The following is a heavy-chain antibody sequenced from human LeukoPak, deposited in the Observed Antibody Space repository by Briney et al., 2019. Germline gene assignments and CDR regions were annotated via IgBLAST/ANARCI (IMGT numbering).Heavy chain of an antibody. CDR2: IYYSGST. J-gene: IGHJ4*02. CDR3: ASASDDSSGYSAFDY. Sequence: SETLSLTCTVSGGSISSYYWSWIRQPPGKGLEWIGYIYYSGSTNYNPSLKSRVTISVDTSKNQFSLKLSSVTAADTAVYYCASASDDSSGYSAFDYWGQGTLVTVS. CDR1: GGSISSYY. D-gene: IGHD3-22*01. V-gene: IGHV4-59*08.